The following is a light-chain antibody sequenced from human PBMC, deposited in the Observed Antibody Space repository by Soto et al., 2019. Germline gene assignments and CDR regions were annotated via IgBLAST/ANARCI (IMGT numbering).Light chain of an antibody. V-gene: IGKV1-5*03. CDR3: QHYHGYPFT. Sequence: DIQMTQSPSTLSASVGDRVTITCRASQNINGWLAWYQQKPGKAPKVLIYKASSLKSGVPSRFSGSGSGTEFTLTITSLQPDDFAIYYCQHYHGYPFTFGPGTKVDI. CDR1: QNINGW. J-gene: IGKJ3*01. CDR2: KAS.